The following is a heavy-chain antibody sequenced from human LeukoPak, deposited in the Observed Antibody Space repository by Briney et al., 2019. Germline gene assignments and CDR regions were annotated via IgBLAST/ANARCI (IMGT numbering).Heavy chain of an antibody. CDR3: XXXXXXNVGRYYYMDV. Sequence: GASVKVSCKASGYTFTSYGISWVRQAPGQGLEWMGWISAYNGNTSYAQKLQGRVTMTTDTSTSTAYMELSSLRSDDTAVYYCXXXXXXNVGRYYYMDVWGKGTTVTVSS. V-gene: IGHV1-18*01. CDR1: GYTFTSYG. CDR2: ISAYNGNT. J-gene: IGHJ6*03. D-gene: IGHD3-10*01.